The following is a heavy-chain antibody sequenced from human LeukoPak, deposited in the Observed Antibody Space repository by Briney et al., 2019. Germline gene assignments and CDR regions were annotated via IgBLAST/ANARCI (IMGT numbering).Heavy chain of an antibody. CDR3: ARDSLPESDYYYGMDV. V-gene: IGHV1-46*01. CDR2: INPSGGST. J-gene: IGHJ6*02. Sequence: GASVKVSCKASGYTFTSYYMHWVRQAPGQGLEWMGIINPSGGSTSYAQKFQGRVTMTRDTSTSTVYMELSSLRSEDTAVYYCARDSLPESDYYYGMDVWGQGTTVTVSS. CDR1: GYTFTSYY.